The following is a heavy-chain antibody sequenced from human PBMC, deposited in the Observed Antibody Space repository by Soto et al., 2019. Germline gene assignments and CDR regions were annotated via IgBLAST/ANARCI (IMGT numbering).Heavy chain of an antibody. CDR1: GGTFSSYT. CDR2: IIPILGIA. J-gene: IGHJ3*02. D-gene: IGHD3-10*01. CDR3: LSYAPGEYYYGSGSPLGAFDI. V-gene: IGHV1-69*02. Sequence: QVQLVQSGAEVKKPGSSVKVSCKASGGTFSSYTISWVRQAPGQGLEWMGRIIPILGIANYAQKFQGSVTITADKSTSTAYMELSSLRSEDTAVYYCLSYAPGEYYYGSGSPLGAFDIWGQGTMVTVSS.